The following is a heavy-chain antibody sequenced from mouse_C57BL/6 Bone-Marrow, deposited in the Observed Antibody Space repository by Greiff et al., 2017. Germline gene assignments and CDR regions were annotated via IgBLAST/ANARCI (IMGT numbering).Heavy chain of an antibody. CDR1: GYAFTSYW. Sequence: QVQLQQPGAELVMPGASVKLSCKASGYAFTSYWMHWVKQRPGQGLEWVGEIDPADSNTNYNQKFKGKSTLTGDKSSSTAYMQLSSLTSEDSAVYDCSRDSVSCSEALLAYWGQGTLVTVSA. CDR2: IDPADSNT. V-gene: IGHV1-69*01. CDR3: SRDSVSCSEALLAY. D-gene: IGHD2-12*01. J-gene: IGHJ3*01.